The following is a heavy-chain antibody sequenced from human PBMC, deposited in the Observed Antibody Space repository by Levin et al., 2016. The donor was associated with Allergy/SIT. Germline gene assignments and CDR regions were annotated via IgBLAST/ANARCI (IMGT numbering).Heavy chain of an antibody. D-gene: IGHD1-1*01. CDR1: GGSISSYY. V-gene: IGHV4-4*07. CDR3: ARGGTTETTSYGVDV. CDR2: IYTSGST. J-gene: IGHJ6*02. Sequence: SETLSLTCTVSGGSISSYYWSWIRQPAGKGLEWIGRIYTSGSTNYNPSLKSRVTISVDTSKNQFSLQLSSVTAADTAVYYCARGGTTETTSYGVDVWGLGTTVTVSS.